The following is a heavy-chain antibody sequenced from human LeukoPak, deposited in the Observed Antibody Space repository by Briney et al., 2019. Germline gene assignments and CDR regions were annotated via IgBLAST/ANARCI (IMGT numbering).Heavy chain of an antibody. Sequence: SVKVSCKASGGTFSSYAISWVRQAPGQGLEWMGGIIPIFGTANYAQKFQGRVTMTRDMSTSTDYMELSSLRSEDTAVYYCARDNSVGDYAWWFDPWGQGTLVTVSS. CDR3: ARDNSVGDYAWWFDP. D-gene: IGHD1-26*01. CDR2: IIPIFGTA. J-gene: IGHJ5*02. V-gene: IGHV1-69*05. CDR1: GGTFSSYA.